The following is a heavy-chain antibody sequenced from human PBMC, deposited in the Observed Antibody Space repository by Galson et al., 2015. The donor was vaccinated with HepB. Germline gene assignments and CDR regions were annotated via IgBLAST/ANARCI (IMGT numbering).Heavy chain of an antibody. CDR1: GFTLSNCG. V-gene: IGHV3-30*18. CDR3: AKYPAFGVIPAGWFDP. Sequence: SLRLSCAASGFTLSNCGMHWVRQSPGKGLEWVTVISYGGSNQYYADSVKGRFTISRDHSKNTLYLQMNSLRPEDTAVYFCAKYPAFGVIPAGWFDPWGQGTLVIVSS. J-gene: IGHJ5*02. D-gene: IGHD2-2*01. CDR2: ISYGGSNQ.